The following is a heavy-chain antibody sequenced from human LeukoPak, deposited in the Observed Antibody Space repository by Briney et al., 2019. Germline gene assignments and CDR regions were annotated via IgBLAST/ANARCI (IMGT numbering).Heavy chain of an antibody. Sequence: PGGSLRLSCSASRFTFSSYAVHWVCQARGKGLEWVAVIWYDGSNKYYADSVKGRFTISRDNSKNTLYLQMNSLRAEDTAVYYCARDRHVVVTAIHSFGFDYWGQGTLVTVSS. CDR1: RFTFSSYA. CDR2: IWYDGSNK. CDR3: ARDRHVVVTAIHSFGFDY. D-gene: IGHD2-21*02. V-gene: IGHV3-33*08. J-gene: IGHJ4*02.